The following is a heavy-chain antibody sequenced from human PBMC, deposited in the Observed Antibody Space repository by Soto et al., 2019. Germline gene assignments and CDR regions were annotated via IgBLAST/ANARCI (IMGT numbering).Heavy chain of an antibody. Sequence: QVQLVQSGAEVKKPGASVKVSCKASGYTFTSYGISWVRQAPGQGLEWMGWISAYKGNTNYAQKLQGRVTMTTDTSTMTAYMELRRLRSDDTAVYYCANVVDIVATNDNWFDPWGQGTLVTVSS. CDR3: ANVVDIVATNDNWFDP. V-gene: IGHV1-18*01. D-gene: IGHD5-12*01. J-gene: IGHJ5*02. CDR2: ISAYKGNT. CDR1: GYTFTSYG.